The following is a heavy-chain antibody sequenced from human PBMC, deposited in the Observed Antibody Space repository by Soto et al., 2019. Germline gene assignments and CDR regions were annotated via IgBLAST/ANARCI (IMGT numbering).Heavy chain of an antibody. CDR1: GFTFSSYW. D-gene: IGHD6-19*01. V-gene: IGHV3-74*01. CDR2: INSDGSST. J-gene: IGHJ6*02. Sequence: EVQLVESRGGLVQPGGSLRLSCAASGFTFSSYWMHWVRQAPGKGLVWVSRINSDGSSTSYADSVKGRFTISRDNAKNTLYLQMNSLRAEDTAVYYCARDQQQWLAVYGMDVWGQGTTVTVSS. CDR3: ARDQQQWLAVYGMDV.